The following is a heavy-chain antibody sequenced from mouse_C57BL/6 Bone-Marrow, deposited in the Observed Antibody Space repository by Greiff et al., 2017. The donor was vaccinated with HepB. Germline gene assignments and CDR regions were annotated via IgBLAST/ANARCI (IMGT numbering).Heavy chain of an antibody. CDR2: IDPSDSYT. CDR1: GYTFTSYW. Sequence: QVQLKQPGAELVMPGASVKLSCKASGYTFTSYWMHWVKQRPGQGLEWIGEIDPSDSYTNYNQKFKGKSTLTVDKSSSTAYMQLSSLTSEDSAVYYCARRTYSHFDYWGQGTTLTVSS. J-gene: IGHJ2*01. CDR3: ARRTYSHFDY. V-gene: IGHV1-69*01. D-gene: IGHD1-1*01.